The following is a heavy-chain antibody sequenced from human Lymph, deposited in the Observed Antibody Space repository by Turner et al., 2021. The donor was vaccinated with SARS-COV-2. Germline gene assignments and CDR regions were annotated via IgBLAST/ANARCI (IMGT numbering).Heavy chain of an antibody. D-gene: IGHD6-19*01. J-gene: IGHJ4*02. V-gene: IGHV1-24*01. Sequence: QVQLVQSGAGVRKPGASVKVSCKVSGYTLTELSMHWVRPAPGKGLEWMGGFDPEDGDTTYAQKFQGRVTMTEDTSTDTPYMELSSLRSEDTAVYYCAIGSSKPQWLDLFWYWGQGTLVTVSS. CDR3: AIGSSKPQWLDLFWY. CDR1: GYTLTELS. CDR2: FDPEDGDT.